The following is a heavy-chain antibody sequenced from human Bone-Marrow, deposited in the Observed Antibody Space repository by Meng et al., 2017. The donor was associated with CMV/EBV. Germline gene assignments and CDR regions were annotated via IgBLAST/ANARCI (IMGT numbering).Heavy chain of an antibody. CDR3: EKDSEGDFWSGYYARGDLDY. J-gene: IGHJ4*02. D-gene: IGHD3-3*01. CDR1: GFTFSRYA. V-gene: IGHV3-23*01. Sequence: GGSLRLSCAGSGFTFSRYAMSWVRQAPGKGLEGVAGFGWSGGSTSFAGSVKGRFTISRDNSKSTRYLQMNSLKAEDTAVNFFEKDSEGDFWSGYYARGDLDYWGQGTLVTVSS. CDR2: FGWSGGST.